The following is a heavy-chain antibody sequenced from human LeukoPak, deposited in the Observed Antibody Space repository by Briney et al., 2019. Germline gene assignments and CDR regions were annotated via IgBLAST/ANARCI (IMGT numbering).Heavy chain of an antibody. CDR1: GGSISSYY. D-gene: IGHD1-7*01. Sequence: SETLPLTCTVSGGSISSYYWSWIRQPPGKGLEWIGYISYSGSTNYNASLQSRVTMSVDMSKNEFSLKVRSVTAADTAVYYCARHKGGTTYDYWGQGTLVTVSS. J-gene: IGHJ4*02. CDR3: ARHKGGTTYDY. V-gene: IGHV4-59*08. CDR2: ISYSGST.